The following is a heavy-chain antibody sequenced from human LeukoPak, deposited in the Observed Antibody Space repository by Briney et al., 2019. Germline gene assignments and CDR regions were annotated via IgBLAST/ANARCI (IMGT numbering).Heavy chain of an antibody. V-gene: IGHV3-74*01. CDR1: GLTFRTTW. J-gene: IGHJ4*02. CDR2: MNGEGTTI. CDR3: ATARNFRFEY. Sequence: SGGSLRLSCATSGLTFRTTWMHWVRQAPGKGLMWVSRMNGEGTTIDYADSVKDRFTVSRDYAKNTLFLQMNNLRTEDTALYFCATARNFRFEYWGQGSLVIVSA. D-gene: IGHD1-7*01.